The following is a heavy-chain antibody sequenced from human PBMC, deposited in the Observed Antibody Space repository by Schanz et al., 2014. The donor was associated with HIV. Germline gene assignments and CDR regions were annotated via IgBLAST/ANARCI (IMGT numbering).Heavy chain of an antibody. V-gene: IGHV3-15*01. D-gene: IGHD3-3*01. CDR2: IKSKTDGGTT. Sequence: EMQLLESGGGLVQPGGSLRLSCVVSGLIFRTYDMNWVRQAPGKGLEWVGLIKSKTDGGTTDYAAPVKGRFTISRDDSKNTLYLQMNSLKTEDTAVYFCTTRRVLGVGQDSWGRGTLVTVSS. CDR1: GLIFRTYD. CDR3: TTRRVLGVGQDS. J-gene: IGHJ4*02.